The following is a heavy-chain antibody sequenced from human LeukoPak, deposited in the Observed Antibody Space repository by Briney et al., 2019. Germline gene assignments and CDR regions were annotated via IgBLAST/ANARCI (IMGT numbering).Heavy chain of an antibody. V-gene: IGHV1-2*04. J-gene: IGHJ5*02. Sequence: ASVKVSCKASGYTFTGYYMHWVRQAPGQGLEWMGWINPNSGGTNYAQKFQGWVTMTRDTSISTAYMELSRLRSDDTAVYYCARVGLSSSWYSGWFDPWGQGTLVTVSS. CDR1: GYTFTGYY. CDR2: INPNSGGT. CDR3: ARVGLSSSWYSGWFDP. D-gene: IGHD6-13*01.